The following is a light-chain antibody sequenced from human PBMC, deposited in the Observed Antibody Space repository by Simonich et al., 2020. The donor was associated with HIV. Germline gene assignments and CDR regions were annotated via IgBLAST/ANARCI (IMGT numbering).Light chain of an antibody. J-gene: IGKJ1*01. V-gene: IGKV1-5*03. CDR3: QQYNSYST. CDR1: QSISSW. CDR2: KAS. Sequence: DIQLTQSPSFLSASVGDRVTITCRASQSISSWLAWYQQKPGKAPKLLIYKASSLESCVPSRFSGSGSGTEFTLTISSLQPDDFATYYCQQYNSYSTFGQGTKVEIK.